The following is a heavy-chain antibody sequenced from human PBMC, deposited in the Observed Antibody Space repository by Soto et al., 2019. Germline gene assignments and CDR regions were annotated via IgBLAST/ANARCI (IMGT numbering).Heavy chain of an antibody. J-gene: IGHJ4*02. D-gene: IGHD3-10*01. CDR1: GYTFTSYD. CDR3: ARGRAGTSWRLVTMVRGVRLYYFDY. CDR2: MNPNSGNT. V-gene: IGHV1-8*01. Sequence: QVQLVQSGAEVKKPGASVKVSCKASGYTFTSYDINWVRQATGQGLEWMGWMNPNSGNTGYAQKFQGRVTMTRNTSISTAYMELSSMRSEDTAVYYCARGRAGTSWRLVTMVRGVRLYYFDYWGQGTLVTVSS.